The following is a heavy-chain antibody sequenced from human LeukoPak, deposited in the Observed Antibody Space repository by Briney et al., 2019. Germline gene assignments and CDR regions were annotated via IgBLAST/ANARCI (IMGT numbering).Heavy chain of an antibody. D-gene: IGHD3-10*01. CDR2: IHWNSGSI. Sequence: GRSLRLSCAASGFTFDDYAMHWVRQAPGKGLEWVSGIHWNSGSIIYADSVKGRFTISRDNAKNSLYLQMNSLRPEDTALYYCAKDRGSGSYLGLGYFDYWGQGTLVTVSS. V-gene: IGHV3-9*01. CDR1: GFTFDDYA. CDR3: AKDRGSGSYLGLGYFDY. J-gene: IGHJ4*02.